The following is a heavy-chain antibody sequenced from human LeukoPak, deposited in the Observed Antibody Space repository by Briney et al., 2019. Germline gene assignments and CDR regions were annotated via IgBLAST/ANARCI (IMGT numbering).Heavy chain of an antibody. CDR3: AKKRVGSSTSPKLYYYYYYGMDV. CDR2: ISGSGGNT. D-gene: IGHD2-2*01. J-gene: IGHJ6*02. CDR1: GFTFNNYA. V-gene: IGHV3-23*01. Sequence: GGSLRLSCAASGFTFNNYAMSWVRQAPGKGLEWVSVISGSGGNTHYADSVKGRFTISRDNSKNTLYLQMSSLRAEDTAVYYCAKKRVGSSTSPKLYYYYYYGMDVWGQGTTVTVSS.